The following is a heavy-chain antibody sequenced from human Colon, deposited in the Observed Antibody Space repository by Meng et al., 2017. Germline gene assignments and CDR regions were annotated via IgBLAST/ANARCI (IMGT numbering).Heavy chain of an antibody. CDR2: IDHRGDP. CDR1: GGSITTNSY. J-gene: IGHJ4*02. CDR3: ARHGGYYQDY. V-gene: IGHV4-4*02. D-gene: IGHD4-23*01. Sequence: QLLESGPGLVKPSGTLSLTCAASGGSITTNSYWSWVRQSPEKGLEWIGQIDHRGDPYYNPSLKSRVTMSVDRSKSQVSLQLTSVTAADTAVYYCARHGGYYQDYWGQGTLVTVSS.